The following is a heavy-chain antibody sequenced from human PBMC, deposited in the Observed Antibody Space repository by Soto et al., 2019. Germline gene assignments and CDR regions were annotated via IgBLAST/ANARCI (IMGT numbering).Heavy chain of an antibody. V-gene: IGHV3-74*01. CDR2: INSDESIT. CDR1: GFTFSTDN. CDR3: ARGGAVRSGWYEGN. J-gene: IGHJ1*01. Sequence: EESLRRSYVASGFTFSTDNIHCIRQGHGKWLLWVSRINSDESITGYADSVKGRFTISRDNSKNTRYLQMNSLRVEDTAIYYCARGGAVRSGWYEGNWGRGTLVNVSS. D-gene: IGHD6-19*01.